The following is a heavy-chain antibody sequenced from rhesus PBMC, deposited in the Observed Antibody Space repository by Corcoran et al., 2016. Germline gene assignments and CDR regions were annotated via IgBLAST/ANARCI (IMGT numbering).Heavy chain of an antibody. CDR3: TRNGREWDAFDF. CDR2: INPSNGNT. D-gene: IGHD4-29*01. J-gene: IGHJ3*01. CDR1: GYTFTSYY. Sequence: QVQLVQSGAEVKKPGASVKLSCKASGYTFTSYYINWVSQAPGQVLVWMGWINPSNGNTGYAQKFQGRVTMTRDTSTSTAYMELSSLRSEDTAVYYCTRNGREWDAFDFWGQGLRVTVSS. V-gene: IGHV1S9*01.